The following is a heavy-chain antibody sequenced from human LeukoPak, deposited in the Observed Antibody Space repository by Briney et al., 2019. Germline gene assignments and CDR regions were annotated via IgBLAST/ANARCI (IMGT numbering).Heavy chain of an antibody. CDR1: GYTFTCYY. CDR2: IKPNSGGT. V-gene: IGHV1-2*06. J-gene: IGHJ4*02. CDR3: ARRAGIAVAGIDY. Sequence: ASVKVSCKASGYTFTCYYMHWVRQPPAQGLERMGRIKPNSGGTNYAQKSHSRGTITRDNSISKPYMELSRLRSDDTAVYYCARRAGIAVAGIDYWGQGTLVTVSS. D-gene: IGHD6-19*01.